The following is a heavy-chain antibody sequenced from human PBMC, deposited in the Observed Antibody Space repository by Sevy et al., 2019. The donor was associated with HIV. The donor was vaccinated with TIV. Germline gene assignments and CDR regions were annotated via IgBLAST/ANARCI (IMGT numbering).Heavy chain of an antibody. J-gene: IGHJ4*02. D-gene: IGHD3-22*01. CDR2: MNQDGNII. V-gene: IGHV3-74*01. Sequence: GGCLRLSCVASDLRNYWMHWVRQVPGKGLVCVSRMNQDGNIINYADSVKGRFIISVDNARNTLYLQMNSLRADDTALYYCVRDFNGYSDYWGQGTLVTVSS. CDR3: VRDFNGYSDY. CDR1: DLRNYW.